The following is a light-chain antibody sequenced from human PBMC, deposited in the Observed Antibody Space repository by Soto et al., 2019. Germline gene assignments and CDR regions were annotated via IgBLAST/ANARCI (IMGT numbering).Light chain of an antibody. J-gene: IGKJ1*01. CDR3: QQYNNWPRT. V-gene: IGKV3-15*01. Sequence: EIVMTQSPATLSGSPGERATLSCRASQSVSINLAWYQQKPGQAPRLLIYGASSRATGIPARFSGSGSGTEFTLTISSLQSEDSAVYFCQQYNNWPRTFGQGTKVDSK. CDR2: GAS. CDR1: QSVSIN.